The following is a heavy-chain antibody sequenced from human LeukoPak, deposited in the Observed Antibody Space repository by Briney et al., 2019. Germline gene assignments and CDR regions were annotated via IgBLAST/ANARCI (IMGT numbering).Heavy chain of an antibody. V-gene: IGHV3-48*03. J-gene: IGHJ4*02. CDR1: GFTFSIFE. CDR2: ISSSGSTI. Sequence: GGSLRLSCAASGFTFSIFEMNWVRQAPGKGLEWVSYISSSGSTIYYADSVKGRFTISRDNARNSLDLQMNSLRAEDTAVYYCAREVRLRDYFDYWGQGTLVTVSS. CDR3: AREVRLRDYFDY. D-gene: IGHD2-15*01.